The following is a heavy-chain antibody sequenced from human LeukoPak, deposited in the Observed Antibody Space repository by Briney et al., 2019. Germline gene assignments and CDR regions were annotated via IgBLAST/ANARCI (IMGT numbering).Heavy chain of an antibody. V-gene: IGHV1-18*04. Sequence: ASVKVSCKASGYTFTGYYMHWVRQAPGQGLEWMGWISAYNGNTNYAQKLQGRVTMTTDTSTSTAYMELRSLRSDDTAVYYCARDGIAVAAHYYMDVWGKGTTVTVSS. CDR2: ISAYNGNT. CDR3: ARDGIAVAAHYYMDV. J-gene: IGHJ6*03. D-gene: IGHD6-19*01. CDR1: GYTFTGYY.